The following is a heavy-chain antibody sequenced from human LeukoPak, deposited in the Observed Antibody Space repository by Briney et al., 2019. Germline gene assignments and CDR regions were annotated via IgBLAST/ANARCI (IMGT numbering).Heavy chain of an antibody. CDR3: ARATDSSSSPRY. CDR1: GYTFTSYG. V-gene: IGHV1-18*01. D-gene: IGHD6-13*01. J-gene: IGHJ4*02. Sequence: SSVKVSCKASGYTFTSYGISWVRQAPGQELEWMEWISAYNSNTNYAQKLQGRVTMTTDKSTSTAYMELRSLRSEDTAVYYCARATDSSSSPRYWGQGTLVTVSS. CDR2: ISAYNSNT.